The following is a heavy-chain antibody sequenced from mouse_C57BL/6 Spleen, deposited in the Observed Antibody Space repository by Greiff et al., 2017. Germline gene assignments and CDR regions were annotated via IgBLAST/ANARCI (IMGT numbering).Heavy chain of an antibody. CDR1: GYTFTSYW. D-gene: IGHD1-1*01. Sequence: QVQLQQPGTELVKPGASVTLSCKASGYTFTSYWMHWVKQRPGQGLEWIGNINPSNGGTNYNEKFKSKATLTVDKSSSTAYMQLSSLTSEDSAVDYCARNYGRGYAMDYWGQGTSVTVSS. V-gene: IGHV1-53*01. J-gene: IGHJ4*01. CDR3: ARNYGRGYAMDY. CDR2: INPSNGGT.